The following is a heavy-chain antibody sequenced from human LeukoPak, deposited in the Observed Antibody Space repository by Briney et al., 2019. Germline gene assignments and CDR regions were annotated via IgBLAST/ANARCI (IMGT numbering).Heavy chain of an antibody. J-gene: IGHJ4*02. Sequence: GGSLRLSCAASGFTFSSYGMSWVRQAPGKGLEWVSVISGGGGSTFYADSVKGRFTISRDNSKNTLYLQMNSLRAEDTAVYYCAKRDSSGYYYFDYWGQGTLVTVSS. V-gene: IGHV3-23*01. CDR3: AKRDSSGYYYFDY. CDR2: ISGGGGST. D-gene: IGHD3-22*01. CDR1: GFTFSSYG.